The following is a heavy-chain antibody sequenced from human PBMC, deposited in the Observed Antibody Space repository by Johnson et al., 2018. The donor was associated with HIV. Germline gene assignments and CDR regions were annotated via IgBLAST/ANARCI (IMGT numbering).Heavy chain of an antibody. CDR3: AKAPGWLLDAFDM. CDR1: GFTFSSYG. Sequence: QVQLVESGGGVVQPGGSLRLSCAASGFTFSSYGMHWVRQAPGKGLEWVAFIRYDGSNKYYADSVKGRFTISRDNSKNTLYLQMNSLRGEDTAIYYCAKAPGWLLDAFDMWDQGTMVTVSS. D-gene: IGHD5-24*01. CDR2: IRYDGSNK. J-gene: IGHJ3*02. V-gene: IGHV3-30*02.